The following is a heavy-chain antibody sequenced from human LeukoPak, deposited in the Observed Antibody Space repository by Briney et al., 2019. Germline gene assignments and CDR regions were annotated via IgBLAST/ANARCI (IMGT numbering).Heavy chain of an antibody. CDR3: ASTTVVTPPGHYAFDI. D-gene: IGHD4-23*01. CDR1: GFTFSSYA. V-gene: IGHV3-30*04. CDR2: ISYDGSNK. J-gene: IGHJ3*02. Sequence: GGSLRLSCAASGFTFSSYAMHWVRQAPGKGLEWVAVISYDGSNKYYADSVKGRFTISRDNSKNTLYLQMNSLRAEDTAVYYCASTTVVTPPGHYAFDIWGQGTMVSVSS.